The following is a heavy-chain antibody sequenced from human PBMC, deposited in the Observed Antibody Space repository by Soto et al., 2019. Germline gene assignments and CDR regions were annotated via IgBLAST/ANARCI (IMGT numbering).Heavy chain of an antibody. J-gene: IGHJ4*02. V-gene: IGHV3-53*01. Sequence: GGSLRLSCAASGFNFDNSYMSWVRHAPGKGLEWVAILYSGGKSYYAESVRGRFTISRDISKNTLDLQMNRLTADDTAVYYCSKNNVAPAFVGFEYWGQGTLVTVSS. CDR3: SKNNVAPAFVGFEY. D-gene: IGHD2-2*01. CDR2: LYSGGKS. CDR1: GFNFDNSY.